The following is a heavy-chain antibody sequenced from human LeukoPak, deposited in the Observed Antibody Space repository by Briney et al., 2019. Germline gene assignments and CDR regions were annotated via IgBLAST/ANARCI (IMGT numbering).Heavy chain of an antibody. V-gene: IGHV1-8*03. Sequence: ASVKVSCKASGYTFTSYGISWVRQAPGQGLQWMGWMNPNSGNTGYAQKFQGRVTITRNTSISTAYMELSSLRSEDTAVYYCARVNPILGGFYGFDRYYYYYMDVWGKGTTVTVSS. CDR2: MNPNSGNT. CDR1: GYTFTSYG. J-gene: IGHJ6*03. D-gene: IGHD3-10*01. CDR3: ARVNPILGGFYGFDRYYYYYMDV.